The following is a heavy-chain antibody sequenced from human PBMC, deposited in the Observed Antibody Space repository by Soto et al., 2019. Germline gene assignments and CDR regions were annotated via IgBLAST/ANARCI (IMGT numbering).Heavy chain of an antibody. J-gene: IGHJ5*02. D-gene: IGHD2-8*01. Sequence: QVQLVQSGAEMKKPGSSVKVSCKASGGTFSSYAISWVRQAPGQGLEWMGGIIPIFGTANYAQKFQGRVTITADESTSTAYMELSGLRSEDTAVYYCARFQGYCTNGVCYSSWFDPWGQGTLVTVSS. CDR3: ARFQGYCTNGVCYSSWFDP. CDR1: GGTFSSYA. CDR2: IIPIFGTA. V-gene: IGHV1-69*01.